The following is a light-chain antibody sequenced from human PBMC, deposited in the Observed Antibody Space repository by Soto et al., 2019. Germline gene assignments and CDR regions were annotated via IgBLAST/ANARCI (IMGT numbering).Light chain of an antibody. J-gene: IGKJ5*01. V-gene: IGKV4-1*01. CDR3: KQYKEWPPFT. Sequence: DIVMTQSPDSLAVSLGERATINCKSSQSVLYSSNNKNYLAWYQQKPGQAPSLLILGASTRATGVPARFSGSGSGTEFTLSISSLQSEDFAVYYCKQYKEWPPFTFGQGTRLEIK. CDR1: QSVLYSSNNKNY. CDR2: GAS.